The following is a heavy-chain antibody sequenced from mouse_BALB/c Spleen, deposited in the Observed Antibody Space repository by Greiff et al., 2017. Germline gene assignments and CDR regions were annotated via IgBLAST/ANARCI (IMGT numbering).Heavy chain of an antibody. J-gene: IGHJ4*01. CDR3: ARHPSSAMDY. Sequence: EVMLVESGGGLVQPGGSLKLSCAASGFTFSSYTMSWVRQTPEKRLEWVAYISNGGGSTYYPDTVKGRFTISRDNAKNTLYLQMSSLKSEDTAMYYCARHPSSAMDYWGQGTSVTVSS. CDR2: ISNGGGST. CDR1: GFTFSSYT. V-gene: IGHV5-12-2*01.